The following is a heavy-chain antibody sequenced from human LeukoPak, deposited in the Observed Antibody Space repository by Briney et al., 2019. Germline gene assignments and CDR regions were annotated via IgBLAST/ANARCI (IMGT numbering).Heavy chain of an antibody. CDR2: INHSGST. CDR3: ARRLPYYYASGNRNWFDP. J-gene: IGHJ5*02. CDR1: GFTFSDCW. Sequence: GSLRLSCAASGFTFSDCWMTWVRQPPGKGLEWIGEINHSGSTTYNPSLKSRVTISVDTSKNQFSLNLSSVTAADTAVYYCARRLPYYYASGNRNWFDPWGQGTLVTVSS. V-gene: IGHV4-34*01. D-gene: IGHD3-10*01.